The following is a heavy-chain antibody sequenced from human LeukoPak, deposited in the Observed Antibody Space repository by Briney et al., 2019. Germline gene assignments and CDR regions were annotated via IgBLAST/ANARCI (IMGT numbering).Heavy chain of an antibody. CDR3: ASIAAADTGVSFDY. D-gene: IGHD6-13*01. J-gene: IGHJ4*02. Sequence: SETLSLTCTVSGGSISSSSYYWGWIRQPPGKGLEWIGSIYYSGSTYYNPSLKSRVTISVDTSKNQFSLKLSSVTAADTAVYYCASIAAADTGVSFDYWGQGTLVTVSS. CDR2: IYYSGST. CDR1: GGSISSSSYY. V-gene: IGHV4-39*01.